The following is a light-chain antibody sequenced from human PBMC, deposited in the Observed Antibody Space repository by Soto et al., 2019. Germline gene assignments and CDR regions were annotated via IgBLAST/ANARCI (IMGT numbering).Light chain of an antibody. J-gene: IGKJ2*01. Sequence: EIVLTQSPGTLSLSPGERATLTCRVSQSVNAGYLAWYQQKPGQAPRLLFYGVYNRAAGVPDRFSGSGSGTEFTLTISSLEPEDFAVYYCQVYGSSPRYTFGQGTTVEIK. V-gene: IGKV3-20*01. CDR3: QVYGSSPRYT. CDR2: GVY. CDR1: QSVNAGY.